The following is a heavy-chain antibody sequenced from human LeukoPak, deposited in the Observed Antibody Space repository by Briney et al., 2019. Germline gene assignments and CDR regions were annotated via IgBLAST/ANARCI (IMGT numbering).Heavy chain of an antibody. CDR3: TRSGTMVVMRPMYY. CDR2: IYYSGST. V-gene: IGHV4-39*01. CDR1: GGSISSSTFH. Sequence: SETLSLTCTVPGGSISSSTFHWGWIRQPPGKGLEWIGSIYYSGSTCYNPSLKSRVTISVDTSKNQFSLKLTSVTAADTAVYYCTRSGTMVVMRPMYYWGQGTLVTVSS. D-gene: IGHD4-23*01. J-gene: IGHJ4*02.